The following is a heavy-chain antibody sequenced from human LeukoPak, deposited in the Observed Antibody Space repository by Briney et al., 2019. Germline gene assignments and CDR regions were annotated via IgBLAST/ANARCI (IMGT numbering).Heavy chain of an antibody. CDR3: ARDYSSGGLGIDY. V-gene: IGHV1-46*01. Sequence: ASVKVSCKASGYTFTSNYMHWVRQAPGQGLEWMGVIAPSSGTTSYAQKFQGRVTMTRDTSTSTLYMELSSLTSEDTAVYYCARDYSSGGLGIDYWGQGTLVTVSS. CDR1: GYTFTSNY. CDR2: IAPSSGTT. D-gene: IGHD6-19*01. J-gene: IGHJ4*02.